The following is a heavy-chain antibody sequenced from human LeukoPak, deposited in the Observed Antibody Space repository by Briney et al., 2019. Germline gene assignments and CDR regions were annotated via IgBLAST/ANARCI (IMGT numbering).Heavy chain of an antibody. Sequence: SETLSLTCAVYGGSFSDYFWSWIRQPPGKGLEWIGEISHSGSTTYNPSLRSRVTISGDTSKKQFSLKLSSVTAADTAVYYCVTYYYGSSAPKRNYWGQGILVTVSS. D-gene: IGHD3-22*01. CDR1: GGSFSDYF. CDR2: ISHSGST. V-gene: IGHV4-34*01. CDR3: VTYYYGSSAPKRNY. J-gene: IGHJ4*02.